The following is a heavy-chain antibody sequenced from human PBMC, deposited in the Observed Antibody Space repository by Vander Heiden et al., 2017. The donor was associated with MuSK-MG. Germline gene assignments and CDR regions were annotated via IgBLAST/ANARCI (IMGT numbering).Heavy chain of an antibody. CDR1: GGSVSRSNQY. J-gene: IGHJ4*02. CDR3: ARGSGSYSSNIIY. D-gene: IGHD3-10*01. Sequence: QLQLQESGPGLVKPSETLSLTCTVSGGSVSRSNQYWGWIRQPPGKGLEWIGSMYYSGSTYYNPSLTSRVTISVDTSKNQFSLKLSSVTAADTAVYYCARGSGSYSSNIIYWGQGTLVTVSS. V-gene: IGHV4-39*01. CDR2: MYYSGST.